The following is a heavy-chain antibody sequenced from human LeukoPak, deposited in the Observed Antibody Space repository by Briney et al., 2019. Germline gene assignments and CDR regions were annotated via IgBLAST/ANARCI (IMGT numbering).Heavy chain of an antibody. CDR3: ARLTHQYSSNYYYYYYMDV. Sequence: SETLSLTCTVSGGSISSYYWSWIRQPPGKGLEWIGYIYTSGSTNYNSSLKSRVTISVDTSKNQFSLKLSSVTAADTAVYYCARLTHQYSSNYYYYYYMDVWGKGTTVTVSS. J-gene: IGHJ6*03. D-gene: IGHD6-19*01. CDR1: GGSISSYY. V-gene: IGHV4-4*09. CDR2: IYTSGST.